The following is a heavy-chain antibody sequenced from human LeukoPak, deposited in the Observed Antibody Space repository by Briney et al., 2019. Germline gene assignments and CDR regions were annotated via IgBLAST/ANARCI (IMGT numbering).Heavy chain of an antibody. CDR1: GGSISSYY. J-gene: IGHJ4*02. CDR2: IYYSGST. CDR3: ARAVAGNPLDY. Sequence: PSETLSLTCTVSGGSISSYYRSWIRQPPGKGLEWIGYIYYSGSTNYNPSLKSRVTISVDTSKNQFSLKLSSVTAADTAVYYCARAVAGNPLDYWGQGTLVTVSS. V-gene: IGHV4-59*01. D-gene: IGHD6-19*01.